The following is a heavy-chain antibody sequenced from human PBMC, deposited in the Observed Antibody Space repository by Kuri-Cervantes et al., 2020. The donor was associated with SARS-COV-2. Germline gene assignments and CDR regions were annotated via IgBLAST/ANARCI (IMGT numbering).Heavy chain of an antibody. V-gene: IGHV1-69*13. CDR2: IIPIFGTA. J-gene: IGHJ6*03. Sequence: SVKVSCKASGGTFSSYAISWVRQAPGQGLEWMGGIIPIFGTANYAQKFQGRVTITADESTSTAYMELSSLRSEDTAVYYCARHSGAVQGAPEYYYYMDVWGKGTTVTVSS. D-gene: IGHD1-26*01. CDR3: ARHSGAVQGAPEYYYYMDV. CDR1: GGTFSSYA.